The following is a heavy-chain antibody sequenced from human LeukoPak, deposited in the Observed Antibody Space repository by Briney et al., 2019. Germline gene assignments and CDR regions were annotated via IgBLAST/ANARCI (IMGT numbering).Heavy chain of an antibody. J-gene: IGHJ4*02. V-gene: IGHV3-7*01. Sequence: GGSLRLSCAASRFTFSSYAMSWVRQAPGKGLEWVANIKEDGSAKNYVDSVKGRFTISRDNARNSLCLQMNSLRADDTAVYYCASPMVYYDSSGESDYWGQGTLVTVSS. CDR3: ASPMVYYDSSGESDY. D-gene: IGHD3-22*01. CDR2: IKEDGSAK. CDR1: RFTFSSYA.